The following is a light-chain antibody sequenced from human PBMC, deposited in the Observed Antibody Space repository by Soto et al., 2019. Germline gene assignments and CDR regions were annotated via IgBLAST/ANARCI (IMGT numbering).Light chain of an antibody. CDR1: SGHSSYA. V-gene: IGLV4-69*01. CDR3: QTWGTGIRV. CDR2: LNSDGSH. Sequence: QPVLTQSPSASASLGASVKLTCTLSSGHSSYAIAWHQQQPEKGPRYLVKLNSDGSHSKGDGIPDRFSGSSSGAERYLTISSLQSEDVADYYCQTWGTGIRVFGGGTKLTVL. J-gene: IGLJ3*02.